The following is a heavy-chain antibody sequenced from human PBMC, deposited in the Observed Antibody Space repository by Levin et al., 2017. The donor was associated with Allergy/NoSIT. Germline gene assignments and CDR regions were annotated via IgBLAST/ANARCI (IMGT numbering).Heavy chain of an antibody. J-gene: IGHJ5*02. CDR3: AKEYCSSTSCYPDKYNWFDP. Sequence: GGSLRLSCAASGFTFSSYAMSWVRQAPGKGLEWVSAISGSGGSTYYADSVKGRFTISRDNSKNTLYLQMNSLRAEDTAVYYCAKEYCSSTSCYPDKYNWFDPWGQGTLVTVSS. CDR2: ISGSGGST. V-gene: IGHV3-23*01. CDR1: GFTFSSYA. D-gene: IGHD2-2*01.